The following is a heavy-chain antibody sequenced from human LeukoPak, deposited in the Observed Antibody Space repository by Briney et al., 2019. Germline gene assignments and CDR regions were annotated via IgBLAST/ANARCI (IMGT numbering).Heavy chain of an antibody. D-gene: IGHD4-11*01. Sequence: GGSLRLSCAASGFTFSSYGMHWVRQAPGKGLEWVAVISYDGSNKYYADSVKGRFTISRDNAKNSLYLQMNSLRAEDTAVYYCARGHDYSNYLEPNWFDPWGQGTLVTVSS. J-gene: IGHJ5*02. CDR3: ARGHDYSNYLEPNWFDP. CDR1: GFTFSSYG. CDR2: ISYDGSNK. V-gene: IGHV3-30*03.